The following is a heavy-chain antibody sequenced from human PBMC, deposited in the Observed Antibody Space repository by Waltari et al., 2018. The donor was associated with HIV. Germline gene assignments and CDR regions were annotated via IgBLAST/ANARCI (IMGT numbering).Heavy chain of an antibody. V-gene: IGHV3-7*01. J-gene: IGHJ4*02. CDR3: ARAYSGTYRIGDY. Sequence: EVQLVETGGALVQPGGSLRVSCVASGFTFSKYWMTWVRRAAGKGRGWVANIKQERNEKNYLDSVKGRFTISRDNAKNSLYLQMNNLRDEDSATYYCARAYSGTYRIGDYWGQGTLVTVSS. CDR1: GFTFSKYW. D-gene: IGHD1-26*01. CDR2: IKQERNEK.